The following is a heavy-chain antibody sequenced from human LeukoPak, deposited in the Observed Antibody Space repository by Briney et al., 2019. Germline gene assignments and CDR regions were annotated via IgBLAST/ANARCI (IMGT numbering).Heavy chain of an antibody. CDR1: GFTVSSNY. CDR3: ARAYYDILTGYDYFDY. CDR2: IYSGGST. D-gene: IGHD3-9*01. V-gene: IGHV3-66*01. J-gene: IGHJ4*02. Sequence: GSLRLSCAASGFTVSSNYMSWVRQAPGKGLEWVSVIYSGGSTYYADSVKGRFTISRDNSKNTLYLQMNSLRAEDTAVYYCARAYYDILTGYDYFDYWGQGTLVTVSS.